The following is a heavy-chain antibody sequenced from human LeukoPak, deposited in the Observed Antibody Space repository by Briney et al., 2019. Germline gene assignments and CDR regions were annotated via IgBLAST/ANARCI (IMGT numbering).Heavy chain of an antibody. V-gene: IGHV1-3*01. CDR2: INAGNGNT. Sequence: GASVKVSCKASGYTFTSYAMNWVRQAPGQGLEWMGWINAGNGNTKYSQKFQGRVTITRDTSASTAYMELSSLRSEDTAVYYCARRVWGESIGIDYWGQGTLVTVSS. J-gene: IGHJ4*02. CDR3: ARRVWGESIGIDY. CDR1: GYTFTSYA. D-gene: IGHD3-16*01.